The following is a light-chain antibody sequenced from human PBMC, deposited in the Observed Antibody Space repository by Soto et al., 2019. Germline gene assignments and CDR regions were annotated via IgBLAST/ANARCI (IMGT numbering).Light chain of an antibody. V-gene: IGLV3-21*02. Sequence: SYELPQPPSVSMAPGQTARITCGGNNIGGKSLHWYQQKPGQAPVLVVYDDGDRPSGIPERFSGSNSGNTATLTISRVEAGDEADYYCQVWDNNYDHYVFGTGTKVTVL. CDR1: NIGGKS. CDR2: DDG. CDR3: QVWDNNYDHYV. J-gene: IGLJ1*01.